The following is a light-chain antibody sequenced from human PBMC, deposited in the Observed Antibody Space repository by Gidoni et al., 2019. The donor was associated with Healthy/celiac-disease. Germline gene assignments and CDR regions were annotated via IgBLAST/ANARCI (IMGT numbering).Light chain of an antibody. CDR3: QQRSNWPPGLT. J-gene: IGKJ4*01. CDR2: DAS. Sequence: ELVLTQSPATLSLSPGERATLSCRASQSVSSYLAWYQQKPGQAPRLLIYDASNRATGVPARFSGSGYGTDFTLTISSLEPEDFAVYDCQQRSNWPPGLTFGGGTKVEIK. V-gene: IGKV3-11*01. CDR1: QSVSSY.